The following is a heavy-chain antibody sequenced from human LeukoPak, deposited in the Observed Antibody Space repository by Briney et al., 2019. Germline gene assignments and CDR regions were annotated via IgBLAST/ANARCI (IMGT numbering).Heavy chain of an antibody. V-gene: IGHV3-23*01. J-gene: IGHJ3*02. CDR1: GFTFSTHG. CDR2: ISGSGGST. D-gene: IGHD3-10*01. CDR3: ARVLNNRVWFGEFHDAFDI. Sequence: PGGSLRLSCAASGFTFSTHGMHWVRQAPGKGLEWVSAISGSGGSTYYADSVKGRFTISRDNSKNTLYLQMNSLRAEDTAVYYCARVLNNRVWFGEFHDAFDIWGQGTMVTVSS.